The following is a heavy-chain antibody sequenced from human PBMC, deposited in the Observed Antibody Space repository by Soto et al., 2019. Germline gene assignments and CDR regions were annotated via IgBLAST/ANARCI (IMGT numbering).Heavy chain of an antibody. J-gene: IGHJ4*02. CDR1: GFTFSSYS. V-gene: IGHV3-21*01. Sequence: EVQLVESGGGLVKPGGSLRLSCAASGFTFSSYSMRWVRQAPGKGLEWVSSISGTSTYIYYADSVRGRFTISRDNAKNSLYLQMNSLRAEDTAVYYCARGAPTGTLDYFHYWGQGTRVTVSS. D-gene: IGHD1-1*01. CDR2: ISGTSTYI. CDR3: ARGAPTGTLDYFHY.